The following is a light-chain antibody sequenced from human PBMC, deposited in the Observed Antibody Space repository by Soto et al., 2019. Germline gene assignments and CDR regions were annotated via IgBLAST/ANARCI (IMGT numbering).Light chain of an antibody. CDR2: AAS. V-gene: IGKV1-9*01. Sequence: DIQLNQYASTLSSSVGDIFTTSGPASQGISSFLAWYQQKPGKAPKLLIHAASTLQSGVPSRFSGSGSGTDFTLTISSLQPEEFATYHFQQLNSYPITFGQGTRLET. CDR3: QQLNSYPIT. J-gene: IGKJ5*01. CDR1: QGISSF.